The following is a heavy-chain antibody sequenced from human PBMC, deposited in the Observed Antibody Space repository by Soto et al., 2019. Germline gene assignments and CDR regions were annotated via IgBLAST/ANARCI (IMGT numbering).Heavy chain of an antibody. CDR3: ARHKPHSLSIAAAGAREYFDY. V-gene: IGHV4-59*08. D-gene: IGHD6-13*01. CDR1: GGSISSYY. CDR2: IYYSGST. Sequence: PSETLSLTCTVAGGSISSYYWSWIRQPPGKGLEWIGYIYYSGSTNYNPSLKSRVTISVDTSKNQFSLKLSSVTAADTAVYYCARHKPHSLSIAAAGAREYFDYWGQGTLVTVSS. J-gene: IGHJ4*02.